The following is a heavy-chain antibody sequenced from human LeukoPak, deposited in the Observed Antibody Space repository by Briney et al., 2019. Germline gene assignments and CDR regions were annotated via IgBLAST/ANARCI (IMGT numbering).Heavy chain of an antibody. J-gene: IGHJ5*02. CDR3: ARYSASSGWFDP. CDR1: GGSITINHYY. Sequence: SETLSLTCTVSGGSITINHYYWGWVRQPPGKGLEWIGSIFYSGSTYYNPSLKNRVTISVDTSKNQFSLKVSSVTAADTAVYYCARYSASSGWFDPWGQGTLVTVSS. CDR2: IFYSGST. V-gene: IGHV4-39*01. D-gene: IGHD1-26*01.